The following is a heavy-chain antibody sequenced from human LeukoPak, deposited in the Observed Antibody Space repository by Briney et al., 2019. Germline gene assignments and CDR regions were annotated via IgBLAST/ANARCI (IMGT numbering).Heavy chain of an antibody. CDR1: GYSFSSYG. CDR3: AKDNSYDFWSGFYGSAYYYGMDV. D-gene: IGHD3-3*01. CDR2: ISGKNGHT. Sequence: ASVTVSCKASGYSFSSYGISWVRQAPGQGLEWMGWISGKNGHTNYAQKFQGRVTMATDTSTSNAYMEVRRLTSDDTAVYYCAKDNSYDFWSGFYGSAYYYGMDVWGQGTTVSVSS. V-gene: IGHV1-18*01. J-gene: IGHJ6*02.